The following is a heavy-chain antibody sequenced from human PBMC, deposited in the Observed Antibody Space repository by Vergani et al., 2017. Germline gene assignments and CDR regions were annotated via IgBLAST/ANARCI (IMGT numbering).Heavy chain of an antibody. D-gene: IGHD1-26*01. CDR2: IDWDDDK. J-gene: IGHJ4*02. Sequence: QVTLRESGPALVKPTQTLTLTCTFSGFSLSTSGMCVSWIRQPPGKALEWLARIDWDDDKYYSTSLKTRLTISKDTSKNQVVLTMTNMDPVDTATYYCARVLVEATDTGIGIDYWGQGTLVTVSS. CDR1: GFSLSTSGMC. CDR3: ARVLVEATDTGIGIDY. V-gene: IGHV2-70*15.